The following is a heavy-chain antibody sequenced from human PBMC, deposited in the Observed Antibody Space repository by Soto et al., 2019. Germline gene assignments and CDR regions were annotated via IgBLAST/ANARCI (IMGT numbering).Heavy chain of an antibody. Sequence: GGSLRLSCAASGFTFSSYGMHWVRQAPGKGLEWVAVIWYDGSNKYYADSVKGRFTISRDNSKNTLYLQMNSLRAEDTAVYYCARDSFKEEITGTEDAFDIWGQGTMVTVSS. D-gene: IGHD1-7*01. CDR3: ARDSFKEEITGTEDAFDI. J-gene: IGHJ3*02. CDR2: IWYDGSNK. V-gene: IGHV3-33*01. CDR1: GFTFSSYG.